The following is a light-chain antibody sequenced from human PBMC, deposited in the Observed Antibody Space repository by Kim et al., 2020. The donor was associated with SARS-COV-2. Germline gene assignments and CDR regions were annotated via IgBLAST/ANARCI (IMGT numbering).Light chain of an antibody. V-gene: IGKV1-39*01. J-gene: IGKJ4*01. Sequence: SASVGDSVTITCRASQHISSYLNWYQHKPGKAPKLLIYSSSSLQVGVPSRFSASGSGTDFRLTISSLQPEDFATYYCQQSFDSAVTFGEGPRWISN. CDR3: QQSFDSAVT. CDR1: QHISSY. CDR2: SSS.